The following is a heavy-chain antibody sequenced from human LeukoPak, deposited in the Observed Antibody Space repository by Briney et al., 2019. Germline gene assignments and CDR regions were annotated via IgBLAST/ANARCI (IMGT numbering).Heavy chain of an antibody. CDR1: GGSISSGSYY. D-gene: IGHD3-22*01. CDR2: IYTSGST. J-gene: IGHJ4*02. V-gene: IGHV4-61*02. Sequence: SETLSLTCTVSGGSISSGSYYWSWIRQPAGKGLEWIGRIYTSGSTNYNPSLKSRVTISVDTSKNQFSLKLSSVTAADTAVYYCARVVYYDSSGYYYPLYYFDYWGQGTLVTVPS. CDR3: ARVVYYDSSGYYYPLYYFDY.